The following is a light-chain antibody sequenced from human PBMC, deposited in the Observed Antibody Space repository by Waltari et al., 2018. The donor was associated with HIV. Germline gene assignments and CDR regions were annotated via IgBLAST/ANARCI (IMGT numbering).Light chain of an antibody. V-gene: IGLV2-14*03. Sequence: QSALTQPASVSGSPRQAITISCTGPRSDVGGYTYVSWYQQPPGKAPKLMIYDVSKRPSGLSDRFSGSKSGNTASLTISGLQAEDEADYYCSSYTSSSTPYVFGTGTKVTVL. CDR1: RSDVGGYTY. CDR2: DVS. CDR3: SSYTSSSTPYV. J-gene: IGLJ1*01.